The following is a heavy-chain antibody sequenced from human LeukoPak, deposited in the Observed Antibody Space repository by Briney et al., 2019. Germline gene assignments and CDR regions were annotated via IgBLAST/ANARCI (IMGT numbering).Heavy chain of an antibody. D-gene: IGHD2/OR15-2a*01. J-gene: IGHJ4*02. V-gene: IGHV3-33*01. CDR2: IWYDGSNK. CDR3: ARDGGSWSLSGY. Sequence: PGRSLRLSCAASGFTFSSYGMHWVRQAPGKGLEWVAVIWYDGSNKYYADSVKGRFTISRDNSKNTLYLQMNSLRAEDTAVYYCARDGGSWSLSGYWGQGILVTVSS. CDR1: GFTFSSYG.